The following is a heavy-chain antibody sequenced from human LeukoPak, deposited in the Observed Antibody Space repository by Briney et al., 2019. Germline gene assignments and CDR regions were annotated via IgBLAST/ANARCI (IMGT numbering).Heavy chain of an antibody. CDR3: ASDYYYDSSGYPHPGPDAFDI. CDR2: MNPNSGNT. V-gene: IGHV1-8*01. CDR1: GYTFTSYD. J-gene: IGHJ3*02. D-gene: IGHD3-22*01. Sequence: ASVKVSCKASGYTFTSYDINWVRQATGQGLEWMGWMNPNSGNTGYAQKFQGRVTMTRNTSISTAYMEPSSLRSEDTAVYYCASDYYYDSSGYPHPGPDAFDIWGQGTMVTVSS.